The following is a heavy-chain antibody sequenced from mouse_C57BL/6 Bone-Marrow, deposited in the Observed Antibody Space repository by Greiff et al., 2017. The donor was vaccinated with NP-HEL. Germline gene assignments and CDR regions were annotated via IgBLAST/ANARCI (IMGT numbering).Heavy chain of an antibody. CDR3: ARDYGNLYYYAMDY. J-gene: IGHJ4*01. D-gene: IGHD2-1*01. CDR2: IYPGDGDT. V-gene: IGHV1-82*01. Sequence: QVQLQQSGPELVKPGASVKISCKASGYAFSSSWMNWVKQRPGKGLEWIGRIYPGDGDTNYNGKFKGKATLTADKSSSTAYMQLSSLTSEHSAVYFCARDYGNLYYYAMDYWGQGTSGTVCS. CDR1: GYAFSSSW.